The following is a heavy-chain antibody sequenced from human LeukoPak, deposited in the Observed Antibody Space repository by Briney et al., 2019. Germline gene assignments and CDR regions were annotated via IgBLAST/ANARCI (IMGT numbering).Heavy chain of an antibody. J-gene: IGHJ4*02. D-gene: IGHD5-18*01. CDR3: ARGGSIQLWLLNY. V-gene: IGHV1-2*02. CDR2: INPNSGGT. Sequence: GASVTVSCKASVYTFTRYYMYWVRQAPGQGLEWMGWINPNSGGTNYAQKFQGRVTITKDTSISTAYMELSRLRSDDTAVYYCARGGSIQLWLLNYWGQGTLVTVSS. CDR1: VYTFTRYY.